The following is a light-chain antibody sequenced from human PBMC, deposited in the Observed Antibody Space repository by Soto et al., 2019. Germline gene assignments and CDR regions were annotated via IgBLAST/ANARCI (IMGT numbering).Light chain of an antibody. CDR1: QSVSSN. J-gene: IGKJ5*01. Sequence: EIVLTQSPATLSVSPWERATLSCRASQSVSSNLAWYQQKPGQAPRLLIYGSSNRATGIPDRFSGSGSGTDFTLTISGLEPEDFAVYYCQQYGNSFYTFGQGTRLEIK. CDR3: QQYGNSFYT. CDR2: GSS. V-gene: IGKV3-20*01.